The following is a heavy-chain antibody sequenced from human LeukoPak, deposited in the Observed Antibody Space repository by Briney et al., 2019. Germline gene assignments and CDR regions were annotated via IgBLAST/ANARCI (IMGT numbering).Heavy chain of an antibody. CDR3: ARDGGGSSSSNY. J-gene: IGHJ4*02. Sequence: GGSLRLSCAASGFTFSSYSINWVRQAPGKGLEWVSSISSSSSYIYYADSVKGRFTISRDNAKNSLYLQMNSLRAEDTAVYYCARDGGGSSSSNYWGQGTLVTVSS. D-gene: IGHD6-6*01. CDR1: GFTFSSYS. V-gene: IGHV3-21*01. CDR2: ISSSSSYI.